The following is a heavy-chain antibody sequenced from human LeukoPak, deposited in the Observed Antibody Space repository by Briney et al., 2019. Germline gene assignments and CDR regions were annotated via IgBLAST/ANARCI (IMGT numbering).Heavy chain of an antibody. CDR1: GGSISNNGLY. Sequence: SETLSLTCSVSGGSISNNGLYWGWIRQPPGKGLEWIGSIYYSGSTNYNPSLKSRVTISVDTSKNQFSLKLSSVTAADTAVYYCARGPYSSSWYGLIWFDPWGQGTLVTVSS. J-gene: IGHJ5*02. CDR2: IYYSGST. D-gene: IGHD6-13*01. V-gene: IGHV4-39*07. CDR3: ARGPYSSSWYGLIWFDP.